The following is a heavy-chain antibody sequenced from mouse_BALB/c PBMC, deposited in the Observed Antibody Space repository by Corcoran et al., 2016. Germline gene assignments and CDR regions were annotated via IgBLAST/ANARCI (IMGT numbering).Heavy chain of an antibody. D-gene: IGHD1-1*01. CDR1: GYSITSGYY. CDR3: ARRYGRDYFDY. CDR2: ISYDGSN. J-gene: IGHJ2*01. Sequence: DVQLQESGPGLVKPSQSLSLTCSVTGYSITSGYYWNWIRQFPGNKLEWMGYISYDGSNNYNPSLKNRISITRDTSKNQFFLKLNSVTTEDTATYYCARRYGRDYFDYWAKAPLSQSPQ. V-gene: IGHV3-6*02.